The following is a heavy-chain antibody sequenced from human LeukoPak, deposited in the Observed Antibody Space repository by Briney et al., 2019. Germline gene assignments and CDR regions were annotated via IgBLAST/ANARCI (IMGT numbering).Heavy chain of an antibody. V-gene: IGHV3-7*05. Sequence: GGSLRLSCVASGFSFSNYGMSWVRQAPGKGLEWVANIKQEGSEKHYADSVKDRFTISRDNAKNSLYLQMNSLRAEDTAVYYCARDPKNGAIAGFYWGQGTLVTVSS. J-gene: IGHJ4*02. CDR3: ARDPKNGAIAGFY. CDR1: GFSFSNYG. CDR2: IKQEGSEK. D-gene: IGHD6-19*01.